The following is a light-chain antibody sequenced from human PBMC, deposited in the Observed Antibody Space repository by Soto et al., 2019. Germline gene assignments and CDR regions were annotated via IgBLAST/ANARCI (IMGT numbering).Light chain of an antibody. Sequence: DIQMTQSPSSLSPSVGDRVTITCRASRSISDWLAWYQQKPGKAPELLIFDASNLKGGVSSRFSGSGSGTEFTLTISSLQPEDFATYYCQQSYSTPQTFGRGTKVDIK. CDR2: DAS. V-gene: IGKV1-5*01. CDR3: QQSYSTPQT. CDR1: RSISDW. J-gene: IGKJ1*01.